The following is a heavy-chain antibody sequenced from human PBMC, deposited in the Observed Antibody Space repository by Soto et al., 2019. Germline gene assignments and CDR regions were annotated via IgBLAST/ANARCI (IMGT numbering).Heavy chain of an antibody. D-gene: IGHD6-13*01. J-gene: IGHJ4*02. CDR2: INAGNGNT. CDR3: ARDVAAAGLDY. Sequence: QVQLVQSGAEVKKPVASVKVSCKASGYTFTSYAMHWVRQAPGQRLEWMGWINAGNGNTKYSQKFQGRVTITRDTSASTAYMELSSMRSEDTAVSYCARDVAAAGLDYWGQGTLVTVSS. CDR1: GYTFTSYA. V-gene: IGHV1-3*01.